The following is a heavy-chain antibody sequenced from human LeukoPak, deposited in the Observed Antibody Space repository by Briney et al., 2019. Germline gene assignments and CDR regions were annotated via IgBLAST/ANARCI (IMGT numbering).Heavy chain of an antibody. D-gene: IGHD3-22*01. CDR2: IYYSGST. J-gene: IGHJ4*02. CDR1: GGSISSSSYY. V-gene: IGHV4-39*07. CDR3: ARVRLIDYFDY. Sequence: SETLSRTCTVSGGSISSSSYYWGWIRQPPGKGLEWIGSIYYSGSTYYNPSLKSRVTISVDTSKNQFSLKLSSVTAADTAVYYCARVRLIDYFDYWGQGTLVTVSS.